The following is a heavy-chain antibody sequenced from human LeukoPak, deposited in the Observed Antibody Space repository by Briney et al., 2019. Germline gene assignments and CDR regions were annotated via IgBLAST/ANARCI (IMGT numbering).Heavy chain of an antibody. Sequence: GGSLRLSCAASGFTFSTYTMNWVRQAPGKGLEWVSTVSDSSDVHYSDSVKGRFTISRDNARNSLYLQMNSLGDEDTAVYYCARDGLHTGHFDYWGQGTLVTVSS. V-gene: IGHV3-48*02. D-gene: IGHD2-21*01. CDR1: GFTFSTYT. J-gene: IGHJ4*02. CDR2: VSDSSDV. CDR3: ARDGLHTGHFDY.